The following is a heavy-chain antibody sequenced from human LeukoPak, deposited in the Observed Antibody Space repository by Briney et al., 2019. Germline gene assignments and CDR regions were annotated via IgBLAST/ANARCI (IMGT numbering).Heavy chain of an antibody. J-gene: IGHJ3*02. CDR2: ISSSSSYR. V-gene: IGHV3-11*06. CDR3: ARGRSITLLRGVAMSDGFDI. D-gene: IGHD3-10*01. CDR1: GIPFSDYY. Sequence: PGGSLRLSCVVSGIPFSDYYMNWIRQAPGKGLEWISYISSSSSYRDYAASVKGRFTISRDNAKNLLFLQMNGLRAEDTALYYCARGRSITLLRGVAMSDGFDIWGQGAMVAVSS.